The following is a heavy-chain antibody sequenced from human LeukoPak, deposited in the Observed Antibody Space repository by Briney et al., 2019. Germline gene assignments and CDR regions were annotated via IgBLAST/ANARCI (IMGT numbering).Heavy chain of an antibody. D-gene: IGHD1-14*01. Sequence: GGSLRLSCTASGLTFSTLGFNWVRQAPGERLEWVASIGPTGSDRYHADSIKGRFTISRDNANNFLYLQMNSLRAEDTAVYYCATETNGRHYDYWGQGTLLTVSS. CDR2: IGPTGSDR. V-gene: IGHV3-21*06. CDR3: ATETNGRHYDY. J-gene: IGHJ4*02. CDR1: GLTFSTLG.